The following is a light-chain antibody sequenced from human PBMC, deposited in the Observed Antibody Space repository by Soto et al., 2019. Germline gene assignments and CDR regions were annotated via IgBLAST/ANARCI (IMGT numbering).Light chain of an antibody. Sequence: EIVLKQSPGTLSLSPGERATLSCRASQSVSSRLAWYQHKPGQAHRLLISGASSRATGIPDRFSGSGSGTDFTLTISRLEPEDFALYYCQQYGGSPITVGQGTRLEIK. CDR3: QQYGGSPIT. V-gene: IGKV3-20*01. J-gene: IGKJ5*01. CDR1: QSVSSR. CDR2: GAS.